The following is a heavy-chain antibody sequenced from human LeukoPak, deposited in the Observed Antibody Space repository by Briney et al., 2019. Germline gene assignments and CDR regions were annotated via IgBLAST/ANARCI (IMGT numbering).Heavy chain of an antibody. CDR2: IYYSGGT. CDR3: ARVRNLYDSSGYYALDY. V-gene: IGHV4-59*01. Sequence: SETLSLTCTVSGGSISGYYWSWIRQPPGRGLEWIGYIYYSGGTNYNPSLRSRVTISIDTSKDQFSLKLSSATAADTAVYYCARVRNLYDSSGYYALDYWGQRTLVTVST. J-gene: IGHJ4*02. CDR1: GGSISGYY. D-gene: IGHD3-22*01.